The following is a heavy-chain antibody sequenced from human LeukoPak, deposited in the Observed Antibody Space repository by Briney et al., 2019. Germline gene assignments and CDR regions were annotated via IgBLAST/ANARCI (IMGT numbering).Heavy chain of an antibody. CDR2: INPSGGST. Sequence: ASVKVSCKASGYTFTSYYMHWVRQAPGQGLEWMGIINPSGGSTSYAQKFQGRVTMTRDMSTSTAYMELSRLRSDDTAVYYCARGAHDILTGYLPWFDPWGQGTLVTVSS. D-gene: IGHD3-9*01. CDR3: ARGAHDILTGYLPWFDP. CDR1: GYTFTSYY. J-gene: IGHJ5*02. V-gene: IGHV1-46*01.